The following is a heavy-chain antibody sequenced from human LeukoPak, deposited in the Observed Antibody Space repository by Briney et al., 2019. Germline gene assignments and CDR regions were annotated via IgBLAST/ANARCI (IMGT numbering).Heavy chain of an antibody. CDR3: ARVKSYYGSGSYYNVPYYYYMDV. CDR2: IYYSGST. Sequence: PSGTLSLTCAVSGDSITSSEWWSWVRQPPGKGLEWIGEIYYSGSTNYNPSLKSRVTISVDTSKNQFSLKLSSVTAADTAVYYCARVKSYYGSGSYYNVPYYYYMDVWGKGTTVTISS. D-gene: IGHD3-10*01. J-gene: IGHJ6*03. CDR1: GDSITSSEW. V-gene: IGHV4-4*02.